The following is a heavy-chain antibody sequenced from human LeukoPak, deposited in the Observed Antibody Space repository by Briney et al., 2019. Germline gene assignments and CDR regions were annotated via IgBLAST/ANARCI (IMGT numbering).Heavy chain of an antibody. CDR2: MSSSSSYI. Sequence: GGSLRLSCAASGFTFSSYSMNWVRQAPGKGLEWVSSMSSSSSYIYYADSVKGRFTISRDNAKNSLYLQMNSLRAEDRAVYYCARFFISAGSSSWYLDYWGQGTLVTVSS. CDR3: ARFFISAGSSSWYLDY. CDR1: GFTFSSYS. J-gene: IGHJ4*02. D-gene: IGHD6-13*01. V-gene: IGHV3-21*01.